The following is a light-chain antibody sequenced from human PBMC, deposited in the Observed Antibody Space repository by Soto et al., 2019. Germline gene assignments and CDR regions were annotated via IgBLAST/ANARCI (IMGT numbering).Light chain of an antibody. CDR2: GAS. CDR1: QSVSSN. V-gene: IGKV3-15*01. Sequence: EIVMTQSPATLSVSPGERATLSCRASQSVSSNLAWYQQKPGQAPRLLIYGASSRATGIPARFSGTGSGTEFTLTISSLQSEDFAVYQCQQYNNWPRTFGQGTKVDIK. CDR3: QQYNNWPRT. J-gene: IGKJ1*01.